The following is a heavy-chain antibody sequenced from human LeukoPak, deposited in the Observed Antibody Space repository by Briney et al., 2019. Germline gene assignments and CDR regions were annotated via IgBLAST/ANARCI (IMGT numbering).Heavy chain of an antibody. CDR2: INSDGSEG. D-gene: IGHD3-10*01. Sequence: GGSLRLSCAVSGFTFSGFWMSWSRQAPGKGLGWVASINSDGSEGYYADVVKGRFTISRDNSKNTLYLQMNSLRAEDTAVYYCARDSSGRGVRCPDYWGQGTLVTVSS. J-gene: IGHJ4*02. CDR1: GFTFSGFW. CDR3: ARDSSGRGVRCPDY. V-gene: IGHV3-7*01.